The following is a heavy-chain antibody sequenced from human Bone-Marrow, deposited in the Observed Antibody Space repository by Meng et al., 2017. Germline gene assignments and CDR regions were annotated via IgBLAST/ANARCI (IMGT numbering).Heavy chain of an antibody. J-gene: IGHJ4*02. V-gene: IGHV3-48*03. CDR2: ISSSGSTI. D-gene: IGHD3-10*01. CDR1: GFPFSSYE. Sequence: GESLKTPCAASGFPFSSYEMNWVRQAPGKGLEWVSYISSSGSTIYYADSVKGRFTISRDNAKNSLYLQMNSLRAEDTAVYYCASTLLWFGELRFSEYWGQGTLVTVSS. CDR3: ASTLLWFGELRFSEY.